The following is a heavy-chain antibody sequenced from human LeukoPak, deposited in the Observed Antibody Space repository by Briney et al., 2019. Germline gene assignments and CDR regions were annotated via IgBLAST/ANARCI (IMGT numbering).Heavy chain of an antibody. CDR1: GFTVSSNY. V-gene: IGHV3-53*01. CDR3: ARVFSLTDFGVAYYYGMDV. J-gene: IGHJ6*02. CDR2: FYCGGST. Sequence: GGSLRLSFAASGFTVSSNYMSWGRPAPGKGLGGVSVFYCGGSTYHVDSVKGRFTISRDNSKNTLYLQMNSLRAEDTAVYYCARVFSLTDFGVAYYYGMDVWGQGTTVTVSS. D-gene: IGHD3-3*01.